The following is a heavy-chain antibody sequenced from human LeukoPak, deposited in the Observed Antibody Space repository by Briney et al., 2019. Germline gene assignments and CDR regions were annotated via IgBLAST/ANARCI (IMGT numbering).Heavy chain of an antibody. V-gene: IGHV4-39*01. CDR2: IYYSGTA. CDR3: ARVAAARYYYYMDV. J-gene: IGHJ6*03. CDR1: GGSISSSRYY. Sequence: SETLSLTCTVSGGSISSSRYYWGWIRQPPGKGLEWIGTIYYSGTAYYSPSLKSRVTISVDTSMNQFSLRLSSVTAADTAVFYCARVAAARYYYYMDVWGKGTTVTVSS. D-gene: IGHD6-13*01.